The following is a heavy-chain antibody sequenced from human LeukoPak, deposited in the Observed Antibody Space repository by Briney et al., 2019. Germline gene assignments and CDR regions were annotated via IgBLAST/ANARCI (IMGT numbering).Heavy chain of an antibody. Sequence: GGSLRLSCAASGFTFSGYSMNWVRQALGKGLEWVSYISSSSSTIYYADSVKGRLTISRDNSKNTLYLQMNSLRAEDTAVYYCAKDRFSSTSPYYYYYYMDVWGKGTTVTVSS. J-gene: IGHJ6*03. CDR2: ISSSSSTI. D-gene: IGHD5/OR15-5a*01. CDR1: GFTFSGYS. V-gene: IGHV3-48*01. CDR3: AKDRFSSTSPYYYYYYMDV.